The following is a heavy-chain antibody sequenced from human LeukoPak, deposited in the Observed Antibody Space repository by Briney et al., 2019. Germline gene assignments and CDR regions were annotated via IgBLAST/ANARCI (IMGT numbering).Heavy chain of an antibody. Sequence: SETLSLTCAVSGGSISSGGYSWSWIRQPPGTGLEWIGYIYHSGSTYYNPSLKSRVTISVDTSKNQFSLKLSSVTAADTAVYYCARVATTTNPPQRPFDYWGQGTLVTVSS. V-gene: IGHV4-30-2*01. D-gene: IGHD6-25*01. CDR1: GGSISSGGYS. CDR2: IYHSGST. J-gene: IGHJ4*02. CDR3: ARVATTTNPPQRPFDY.